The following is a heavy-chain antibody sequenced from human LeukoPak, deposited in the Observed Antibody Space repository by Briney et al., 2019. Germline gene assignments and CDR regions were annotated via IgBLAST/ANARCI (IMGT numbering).Heavy chain of an antibody. CDR2: ISYDGSNK. CDR1: GFTFSDYA. V-gene: IGHV3-30*04. CDR3: AKQARRAYYYGSGTYAGSHYFDF. J-gene: IGHJ4*02. D-gene: IGHD3-10*01. Sequence: GGALRLSCAASGFTFSDYAIHWVRQAPGKGLEGVAVISYDGSNKFYADSVKGRFTISRDNSKNTLYLQVNSLRAEDTAVYYCAKQARRAYYYGSGTYAGSHYFDFWGQGTLVTVSS.